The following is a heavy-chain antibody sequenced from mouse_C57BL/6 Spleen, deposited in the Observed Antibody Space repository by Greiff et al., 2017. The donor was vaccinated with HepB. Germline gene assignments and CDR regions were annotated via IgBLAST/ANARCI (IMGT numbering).Heavy chain of an antibody. Sequence: VQLQQSGPELVKPGASVKISCKASGYAFSSSWMNWVKQRPGKGLEWIGRIYPGDGDTNYNGKFKGKATLTADKSSSTAYMQLSSLTSEDSAVYFCASLTNYAMDYWGQGTSVTVSS. D-gene: IGHD1-3*01. V-gene: IGHV1-82*01. J-gene: IGHJ4*01. CDR2: IYPGDGDT. CDR1: GYAFSSSW. CDR3: ASLTNYAMDY.